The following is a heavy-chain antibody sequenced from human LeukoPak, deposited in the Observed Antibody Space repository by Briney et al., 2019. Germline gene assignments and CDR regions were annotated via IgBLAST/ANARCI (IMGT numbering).Heavy chain of an antibody. J-gene: IGHJ4*02. Sequence: TGGSLRLSCVASGFTFSSYAMSWVRQAPGKGLEWASGISGGGGSIHYADSVKGRFTISRDNSMNTLYLQMNSLRAEDTAVYYCARYRSVTTGKRFFDYWGQGTLVTVSS. D-gene: IGHD4-17*01. V-gene: IGHV3-23*01. CDR3: ARYRSVTTGKRFFDY. CDR1: GFTFSSYA. CDR2: ISGGGGSI.